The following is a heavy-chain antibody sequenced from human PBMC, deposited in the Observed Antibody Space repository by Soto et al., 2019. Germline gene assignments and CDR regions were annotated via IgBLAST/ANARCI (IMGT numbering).Heavy chain of an antibody. J-gene: IGHJ4*02. V-gene: IGHV3-9*01. CDR2: ISWNSGSI. D-gene: IGHD2-15*01. CDR1: GFTFDDYA. CDR3: AKGVAAWGFFDY. Sequence: EVQLVESGGGLVQPGRSLRLSCAASGFTFDDYAMHWVRQAPGKGLEWVSGISWNSGSIGYADSVKGRFTISRDNAQSSLYLQMNSLRAEDTALYYCAKGVAAWGFFDYWGQGTLVTVSS.